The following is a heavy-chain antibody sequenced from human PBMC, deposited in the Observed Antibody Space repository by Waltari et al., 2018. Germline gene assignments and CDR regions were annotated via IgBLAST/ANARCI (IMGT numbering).Heavy chain of an antibody. CDR2: IKQDGRES. J-gene: IGHJ4*02. CDR3: SVSLNY. V-gene: IGHV3-7*01. CDR1: GFTFSNYW. Sequence: EVQLVESGGGLVQPGGSLRLSCAASGFTFSNYWMDWVRQAPGKGVEWVANIKQDGRESHHVDSVKGRFTISRDNAQNLVYLQMNSLRAGDTAVYYCSVSLNYWGQGTLVTVSS.